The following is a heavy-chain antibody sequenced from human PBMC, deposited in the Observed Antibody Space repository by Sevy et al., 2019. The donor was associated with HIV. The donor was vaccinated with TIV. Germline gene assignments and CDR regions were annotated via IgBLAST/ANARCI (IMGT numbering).Heavy chain of an antibody. V-gene: IGHV1-2*04. CDR3: ARALTTHAFDI. Sequence: ASVKVSCKASGYTFTGYYMHWGRQAPGRGLEWMGWINPNSGGTNYAQKFQGWVTMTRDTSISTAYMELSRLRSDDTAVYYCARALTTHAFDIWGQGTMVTVSS. CDR1: GYTFTGYY. D-gene: IGHD4-4*01. J-gene: IGHJ3*02. CDR2: INPNSGGT.